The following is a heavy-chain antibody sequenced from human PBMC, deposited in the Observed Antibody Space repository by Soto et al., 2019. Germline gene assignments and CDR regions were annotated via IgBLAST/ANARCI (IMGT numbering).Heavy chain of an antibody. D-gene: IGHD3-3*01. CDR3: TTIYDFWSGYWNSRYYYYMDV. CDR2: IKSKTDGGTT. CDR1: GFTFSNAW. V-gene: IGHV3-15*01. J-gene: IGHJ6*03. Sequence: GGSLRLSCAASGFTFSNAWMSWVRQAPGKGLEWVGRIKSKTDGGTTDYAAPVKGRFTISRDDSKNTLYLQMNSLKTEDTAVYYCTTIYDFWSGYWNSRYYYYMDVWSKGTTVTVSS.